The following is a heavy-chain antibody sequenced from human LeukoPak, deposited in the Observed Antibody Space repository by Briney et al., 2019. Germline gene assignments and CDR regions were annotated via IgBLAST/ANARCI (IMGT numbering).Heavy chain of an antibody. J-gene: IGHJ4*02. CDR2: ISDSGGST. CDR3: AKGDYGSGSYYSPCFDY. V-gene: IGHV3-23*01. D-gene: IGHD3-10*01. Sequence: GGSLRLSCAASGFTFDDYVMSWVRQAPGKGLEWVSAISDSGGSTYYADSVKGRFTISRDNSKNTLYLQMNSLRAEDTAVYYCAKGDYGSGSYYSPCFDYWGQGTLVTVSS. CDR1: GFTFDDYV.